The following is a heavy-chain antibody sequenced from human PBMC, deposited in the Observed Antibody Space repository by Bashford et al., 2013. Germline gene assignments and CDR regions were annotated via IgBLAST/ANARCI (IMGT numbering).Heavy chain of an antibody. D-gene: IGHD3-10*01. CDR3: ASNFRLG. CDR2: ITGSGAST. Sequence: VRQAPGKGLEWVATITGSGASTYHADSVKGRFTISRDNAKSSLFLQMDSLRAEDTAVYYCASNFRLGWGQGTLVTVSS. V-gene: IGHV3-23*01. J-gene: IGHJ4*02.